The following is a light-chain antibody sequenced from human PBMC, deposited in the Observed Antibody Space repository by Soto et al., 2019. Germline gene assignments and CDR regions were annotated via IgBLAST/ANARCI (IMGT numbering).Light chain of an antibody. CDR3: QHYSNWPPT. CDR2: YAS. CDR1: QNVHSN. V-gene: IGKV3-15*01. J-gene: IGKJ3*01. Sequence: EVVMTQSPATLSVSPGERATLSCRASQNVHSNLAWYQQKPGQAPSLLISYASTRATGIPARFSGSGSGTEFTLTISSLQSEDFGVYYCQHYSNWPPTFGPGTKVEIK.